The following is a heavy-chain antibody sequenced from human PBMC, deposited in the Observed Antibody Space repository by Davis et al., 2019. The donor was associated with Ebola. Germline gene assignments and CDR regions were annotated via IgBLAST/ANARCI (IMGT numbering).Heavy chain of an antibody. CDR2: IIPILGTA. V-gene: IGHV1-69*11. CDR1: GGTFSSYA. D-gene: IGHD2-15*01. CDR3: ARAREVVTASFFYYYYYGMDV. Sequence: SVQVSCKASGGTFSSYAISWVRQAPAQGLEWMGRIIPILGTANYAQKFQGRVTITADESTSTAYMVLSSLRSEDTAVYYCARAREVVTASFFYYYYYGMDVWGQGTTVTVSS. J-gene: IGHJ6*02.